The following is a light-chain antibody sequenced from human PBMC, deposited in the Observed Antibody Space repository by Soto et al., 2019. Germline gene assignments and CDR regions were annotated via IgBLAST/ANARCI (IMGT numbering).Light chain of an antibody. Sequence: QSVLTQPPSASRTPGQRVTISCSGSSSNIGSNYVYWYQQLPGTAPKFLISSDNQRPSGVPDRFSGSKSGNTASLTISGLQAEDEADYYCSSYTTSSSYVFGAGTKLTVL. CDR2: SDN. CDR1: SSNIGSNY. CDR3: SSYTTSSSYV. V-gene: IGLV1-47*02. J-gene: IGLJ1*01.